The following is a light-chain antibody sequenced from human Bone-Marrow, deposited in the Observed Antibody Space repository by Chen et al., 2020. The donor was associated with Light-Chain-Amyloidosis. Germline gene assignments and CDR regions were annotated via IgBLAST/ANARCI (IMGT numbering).Light chain of an antibody. Sequence: SYVLTQPSSVSVAPGQTATIACGGNNIGSTSVHWYQQTPGQAPLLVVYDDSDRPSGIPERWAGSSAGNTARLTIRRVEAGEEADYYCQVWDGSSDRPVFGGGTKLPVL. CDR3: QVWDGSSDRPV. CDR1: NIGSTS. CDR2: DDS. J-gene: IGLJ3*02. V-gene: IGLV3-21*02.